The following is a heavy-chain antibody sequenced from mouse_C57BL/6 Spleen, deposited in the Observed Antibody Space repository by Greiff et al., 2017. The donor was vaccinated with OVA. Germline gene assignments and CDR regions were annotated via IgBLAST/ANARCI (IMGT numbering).Heavy chain of an antibody. V-gene: IGHV1-53*01. CDR3: ARSLRRGYYFDY. D-gene: IGHD2-12*01. Sequence: VKLQQPGTELVKPGASVKLSCKASGYTFTSYWMHWVKQRPGQGLEWIGNINPSNGGTNYNEKFKSKATLTVDKSSSTAYMQLSSLTSEDSAVYYCARSLRRGYYFDYWGQGTTLIVSS. CDR1: GYTFTSYW. CDR2: INPSNGGT. J-gene: IGHJ2*01.